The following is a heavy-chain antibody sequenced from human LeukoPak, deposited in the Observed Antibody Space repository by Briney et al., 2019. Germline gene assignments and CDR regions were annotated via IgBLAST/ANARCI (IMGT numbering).Heavy chain of an antibody. Sequence: LETLSLTCSVSGASISGHYWSWIWQPPGKGLEWIAYIYHSEAPNYNPSLNARVTTSLDMSKNQFSLRLTSVTAADTAIYYCARGHYDLAPWGQGILVTVSS. V-gene: IGHV4-59*08. CDR2: IYHSEAP. CDR3: ARGHYDLAP. D-gene: IGHD3/OR15-3a*01. CDR1: GASISGHY. J-gene: IGHJ5*02.